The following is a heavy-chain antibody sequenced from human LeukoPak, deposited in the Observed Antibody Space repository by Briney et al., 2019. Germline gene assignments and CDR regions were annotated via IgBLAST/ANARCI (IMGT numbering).Heavy chain of an antibody. CDR2: IRYDGSNK. CDR3: ARAMTTITTELDY. D-gene: IGHD4-11*01. J-gene: IGHJ4*02. V-gene: IGHV3-30*02. Sequence: GGSLRLSCAASGFTFSSYGMHWVRQAPGKGLEWVAFIRYDGSNKYYADSVKGRFTISRDNSKNTLYLQMNSLRAEDTAVYYCARAMTTITTELDYWGQGILATVSS. CDR1: GFTFSSYG.